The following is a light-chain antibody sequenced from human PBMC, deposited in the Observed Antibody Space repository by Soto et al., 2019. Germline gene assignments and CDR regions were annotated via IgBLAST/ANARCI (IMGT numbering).Light chain of an antibody. CDR2: LGS. V-gene: IGKV2-28*01. CDR1: QSLLHSNGYNF. Sequence: STAISPVEEAPTCCRASQSLLHSNGYNFLDWCLQKPGQSPQLLIYLGSSRSPGVPDRFSGSRSGTDFTLKIDRLEAEDVGTYYCIHCLLIIPNFGQ. CDR3: IHCLLIIPN. J-gene: IGKJ5*01.